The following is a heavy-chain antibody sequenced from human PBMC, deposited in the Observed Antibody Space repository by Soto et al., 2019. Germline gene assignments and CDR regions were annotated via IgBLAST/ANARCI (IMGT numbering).Heavy chain of an antibody. CDR1: GFTFSTYS. V-gene: IGHV3-21*01. J-gene: IGHJ6*02. CDR2: ISSRSDI. D-gene: IGHD2-2*02. CDR3: AREYTAWPLAYGLDV. Sequence: GGSLRLSCVGSGFTFSTYSINWVRQAPGKGLEWVSSISSRSDIYYADSVKGRFTISRDNAKNSVSLQMNSLRAEDTAVYYCAREYTAWPLAYGLDVWGQGATVTVSS.